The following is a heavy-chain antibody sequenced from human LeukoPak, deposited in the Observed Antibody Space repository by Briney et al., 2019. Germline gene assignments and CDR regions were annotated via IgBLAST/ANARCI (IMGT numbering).Heavy chain of an antibody. CDR3: ARGAQWEPTTAFDY. CDR1: GGSLSSYF. J-gene: IGHJ4*02. CDR2: IYYSGST. Sequence: PSETLSLTCTVSGGSLSSYFWGWIRQPPGKGLEWIGYIYYSGSTNYSPSLKSRVTISVDTSQNQFSLRLSSCTAADTAVYYCARGAQWEPTTAFDYWGQGTLVTVSS. D-gene: IGHD1-26*01. V-gene: IGHV4-59*08.